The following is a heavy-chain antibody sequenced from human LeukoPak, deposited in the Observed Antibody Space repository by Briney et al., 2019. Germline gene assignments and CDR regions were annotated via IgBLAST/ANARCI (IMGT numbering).Heavy chain of an antibody. CDR1: GGSFSGYY. Sequence: KPSETLSLTCAVYGGSFSGYYWSWIRQPPGKGLEWIGEINHSGSTNYNPSLKSRVTISVDTSKNQFSLKLSSVTAADTAVYYCARGCGWTPEGDWFDPWGQGTLVTVSS. V-gene: IGHV4-34*01. J-gene: IGHJ5*02. CDR3: ARGCGWTPEGDWFDP. D-gene: IGHD6-19*01. CDR2: INHSGST.